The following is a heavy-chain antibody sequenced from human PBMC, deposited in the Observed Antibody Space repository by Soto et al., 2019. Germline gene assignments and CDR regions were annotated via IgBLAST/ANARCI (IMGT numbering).Heavy chain of an antibody. CDR2: IKSKVDGGTT. D-gene: IGHD2-2*01. CDR3: STVGYPSEVDY. V-gene: IGHV3-15*07. Sequence: EVQLVESGGGSVKPGGSLRLSCAVSDFTLSNARMNWVRQAPGKGLEWVGRIKSKVDGGTTDYAAPVKGRFTISRDDSKNMLFLQMNSLKSEDTAVYSCSTVGYPSEVDYWGQGTLVTVSS. J-gene: IGHJ4*02. CDR1: DFTLSNAR.